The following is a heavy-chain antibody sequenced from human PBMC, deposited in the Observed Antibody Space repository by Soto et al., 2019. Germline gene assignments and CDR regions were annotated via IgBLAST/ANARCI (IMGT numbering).Heavy chain of an antibody. D-gene: IGHD5-12*01. CDR3: ASRIIVATSFFPFDY. Sequence: ASVKVSCKASGYTFTGYYMRWVRQAPGQGLEWMGWINPNSGGTNYAQKFQGWVTMTRDTSISTAYMELSRLRAEDTAVYYCASRIIVATSFFPFDYWGQGTLVTVSS. CDR2: INPNSGGT. V-gene: IGHV1-2*04. CDR1: GYTFTGYY. J-gene: IGHJ4*02.